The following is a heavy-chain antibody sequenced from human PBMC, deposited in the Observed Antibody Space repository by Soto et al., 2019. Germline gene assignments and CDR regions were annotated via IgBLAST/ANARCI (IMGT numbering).Heavy chain of an antibody. CDR1: GFLLITSGVG. D-gene: IGHD2-8*02. CDR2: IYWDGDE. CDR3: VRGVTVTPRYYYMDV. J-gene: IGHJ6*03. V-gene: IGHV2-5*02. Sequence: QMTLKESGPTLVRPTQTLTLTCSFSGFLLITSGVGVGWVRQPPGEALEWLALIYWDGDERFSPSLRTRLTITKDTSETQVALTMANMEPADTATYYCVRGVTVTPRYYYMDVWGKGTTVTVSS.